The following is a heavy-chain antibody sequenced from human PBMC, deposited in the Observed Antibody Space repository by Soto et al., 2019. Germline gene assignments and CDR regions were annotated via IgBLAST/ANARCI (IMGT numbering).Heavy chain of an antibody. CDR2: LYWDDDN. D-gene: IGHD6-19*01. V-gene: IGHV2-5*02. J-gene: IGHJ4*02. CDR3: AHGSGWLFDY. Sequence: QITLKESGPTLVKPTQTLTLTCTFSGFSLSTRDVGVGWIRQPPGKALEWLALLYWDDDNRYSPSLRRRLTLTKDTSKNQLVLTMTNMDTVDTATYYCAHGSGWLFDYWGPGTLVTVSS. CDR1: GFSLSTRDVG.